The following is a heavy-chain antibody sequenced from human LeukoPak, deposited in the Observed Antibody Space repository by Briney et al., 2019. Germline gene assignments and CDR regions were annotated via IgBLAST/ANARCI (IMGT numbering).Heavy chain of an antibody. CDR3: ARGHYYYFDY. V-gene: IGHV3-21*01. Sequence: PGGSLRLSCAASGFTFSSYSMNWVRQAPGKGLEWVSSISSSRNYIYYADSLKGRFTISRDNAKNSLSLQMNSLRAEDTAVYYCARGHYYYFDYWGQGTLVTVSS. CDR1: GFTFSSYS. D-gene: IGHD3-10*01. J-gene: IGHJ4*02. CDR2: ISSSRNYI.